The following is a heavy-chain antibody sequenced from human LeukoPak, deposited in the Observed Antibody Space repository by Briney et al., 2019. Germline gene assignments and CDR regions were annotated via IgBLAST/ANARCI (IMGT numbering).Heavy chain of an antibody. CDR3: AKVAGTIPDY. CDR2: ISSSSSYI. Sequence: GGSLRLSCAASGFTFSSYGMNWVRQAPGKGLEWVSSISSSSSYIYYADSVKGRFTISRDNAKNSLYLQMNSLRAEDTAVYYCAKVAGTIPDYWGQGTLVTVSS. CDR1: GFTFSSYG. J-gene: IGHJ4*02. V-gene: IGHV3-21*01. D-gene: IGHD6-19*01.